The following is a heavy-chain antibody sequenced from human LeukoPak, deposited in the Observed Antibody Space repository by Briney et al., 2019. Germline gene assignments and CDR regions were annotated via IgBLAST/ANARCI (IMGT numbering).Heavy chain of an antibody. V-gene: IGHV3-43*02. CDR2: IGGDGGST. Sequence: GGSLRLSCAASGFTFDDYAVHWVRQAPGKGLEWVSLIGGDGGSTYYADSVKGRFTISRDNSKNSLYLQMNSLRTEDTALYYCAKDAFGYGGYWGQGTLVTVSS. J-gene: IGHJ4*02. CDR3: AKDAFGYGGY. D-gene: IGHD5-12*01. CDR1: GFTFDDYA.